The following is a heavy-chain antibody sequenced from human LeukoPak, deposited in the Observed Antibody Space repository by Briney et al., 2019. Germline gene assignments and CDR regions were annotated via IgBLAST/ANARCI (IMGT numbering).Heavy chain of an antibody. CDR3: ARIRTEHIVVVTAILADAFDI. J-gene: IGHJ3*02. D-gene: IGHD2-21*02. Sequence: GGSLRLSCAASGLTFSNYGMHWVRQDPGKGLEWVAVIWFDGSDKYYADSVKGRFTISRDNSKNTLYLQMNSLRAEDTAVYYCARIRTEHIVVVTAILADAFDIWGQGAMVTVSS. CDR2: IWFDGSDK. CDR1: GLTFSNYG. V-gene: IGHV3-33*01.